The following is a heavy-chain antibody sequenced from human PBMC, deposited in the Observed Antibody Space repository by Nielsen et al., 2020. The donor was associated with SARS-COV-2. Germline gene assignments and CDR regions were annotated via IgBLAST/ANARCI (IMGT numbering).Heavy chain of an antibody. CDR2: ISSNGGRT. J-gene: IGHJ6*02. V-gene: IGHV3-64D*06. CDR3: AKTDGMDV. Sequence: GGSLRLSCSASGFTFSSYAMHWVRQAPGQGLEYVSAISSNGGRTYYADPVKGSFTISRDNSKNTLYLQMNSLRAENTALYYCAKTDGMDVWGQGTTVTVSS. CDR1: GFTFSSYA.